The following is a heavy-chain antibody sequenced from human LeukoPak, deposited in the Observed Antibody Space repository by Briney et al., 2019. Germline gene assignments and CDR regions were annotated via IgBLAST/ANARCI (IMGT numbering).Heavy chain of an antibody. CDR3: ARGRIPNWFDP. CDR1: GYTFTSYD. Sequence: ASVTVSCKASGYTFTSYDINWVRQATGQGLEWMGWMNPNSGNTGYAQKFQGRVTITRNTSISTAYMELSSLRSEDTAVYYCARGRIPNWFDPWGQGTLVTVSS. J-gene: IGHJ5*02. D-gene: IGHD1-14*01. CDR2: MNPNSGNT. V-gene: IGHV1-8*03.